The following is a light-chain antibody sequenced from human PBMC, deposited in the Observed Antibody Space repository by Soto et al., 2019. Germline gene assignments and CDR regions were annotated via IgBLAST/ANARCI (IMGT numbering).Light chain of an antibody. CDR3: AAWDDSLNGVV. CDR2: SNN. V-gene: IGLV1-44*01. Sequence: QSVLTQPPSASGTPGQRVTISCSGNSSNIGSNDVSWYQHLPGTAPKLLIFSNNHRPSRVPDRFSGSKSGSSASLAISGLQSEDEADHYCAAWDDSLNGVVFGGGTKLTVL. CDR1: SSNIGSND. J-gene: IGLJ2*01.